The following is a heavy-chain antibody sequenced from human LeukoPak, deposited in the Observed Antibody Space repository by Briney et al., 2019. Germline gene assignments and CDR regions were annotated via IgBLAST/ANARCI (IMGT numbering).Heavy chain of an antibody. CDR2: IDSDGDT. Sequence: PGGSLRLSCAASGVTFSNYWMHWVRQAPGKGLVWVSRIDSDGDTSYADSVKGRFTISRDNAKNRLYLELNSLRAEDTAVYYCARRYYDGCGFFPFGPWGQGPLVTLSS. CDR1: GVTFSNYW. J-gene: IGHJ5*02. V-gene: IGHV3-74*01. CDR3: ARRYYDGCGFFPFGP. D-gene: IGHD3-22*01.